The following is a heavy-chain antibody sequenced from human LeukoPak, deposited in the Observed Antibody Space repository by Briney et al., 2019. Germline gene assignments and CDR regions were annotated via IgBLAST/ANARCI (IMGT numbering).Heavy chain of an antibody. J-gene: IGHJ4*02. CDR3: ARDLGVNGEVDY. CDR1: GFTFSSYG. Sequence: GRSLRLSCAASGFTFSSYGMHWVRQAPGKGLEWVAVIWYDGSNKYYTDSVKGRFTISRDNSKNTLYLQMNSLRAEDTAVYYCARDLGVNGEVDYWGQGTLVTVSS. D-gene: IGHD3-16*01. V-gene: IGHV3-33*01. CDR2: IWYDGSNK.